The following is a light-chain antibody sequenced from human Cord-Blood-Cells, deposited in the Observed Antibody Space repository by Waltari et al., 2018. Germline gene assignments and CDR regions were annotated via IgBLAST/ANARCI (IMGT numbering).Light chain of an antibody. CDR3: QQYNSYSLT. CDR2: KAS. CDR1: QSISSW. J-gene: IGKJ1*01. Sequence: DIQMTQSPSTLSASVGDRVTITCRASQSISSWLDWYQQKPGKAPKLLIYKASSLESGVPSRFSGSGSGTEFTLTISSLQPDDFATYYCQQYNSYSLTFGQGTKVEIK. V-gene: IGKV1-5*03.